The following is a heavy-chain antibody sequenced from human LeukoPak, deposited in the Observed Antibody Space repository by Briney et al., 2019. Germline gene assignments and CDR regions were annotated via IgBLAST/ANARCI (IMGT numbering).Heavy chain of an antibody. CDR2: ISYDGSNK. J-gene: IGHJ4*02. D-gene: IGHD1-7*01. CDR1: EFTFSHYA. V-gene: IGHV3-30-3*01. Sequence: GGSLRLSCAASEFTFSHYAMHWVRQAPGKGLEWVAVISYDGSNKYYADSVKGRFTISRDNSKNTLYLQTNSLRTDDTAVYYCVTDWRPLELHRSFDSWGQGTLVTVSS. CDR3: VTDWRPLELHRSFDS.